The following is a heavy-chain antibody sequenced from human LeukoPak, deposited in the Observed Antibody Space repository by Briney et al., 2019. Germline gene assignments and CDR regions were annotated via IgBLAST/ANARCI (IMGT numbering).Heavy chain of an antibody. CDR1: GFTFSSYA. CDR2: ISGSGGST. V-gene: IGHV3-23*01. Sequence: SGGSLRLSCAASGFTFSSYAMGWVRQAPGKGLEWVSAISGSGGSTYYADSVKGRFTISRDNSKNTLYLQMNSLRAEDTAVYYCAKSRYFDWLPASLYYFDYWGQGTLVTVSS. D-gene: IGHD3-9*01. J-gene: IGHJ4*02. CDR3: AKSRYFDWLPASLYYFDY.